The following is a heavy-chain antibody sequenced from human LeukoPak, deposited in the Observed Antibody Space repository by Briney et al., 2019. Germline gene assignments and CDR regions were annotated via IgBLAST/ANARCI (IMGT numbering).Heavy chain of an antibody. V-gene: IGHV1-2*02. J-gene: IGHJ4*02. CDR1: GYTFTDYS. Sequence: ASVKVSCKASGYTFTDYSMHWVRQAPGQGLEWMGWINPNSGGTNYAQKFQGRVTMTRDTSISTAYMELSRLRSDDTAVYYCARDRWMGVTGGDYWGQGTLVTVSS. CDR2: INPNSGGT. CDR3: ARDRWMGVTGGDY. D-gene: IGHD3-10*01.